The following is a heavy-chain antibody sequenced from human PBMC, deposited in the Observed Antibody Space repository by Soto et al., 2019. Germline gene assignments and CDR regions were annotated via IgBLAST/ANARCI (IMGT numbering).Heavy chain of an antibody. Sequence: EVQLVESGGRLVQPGGSLRLSCAASGFTFNTYSMNWVRQAPGKGLEWIAYISRDSRTVYYEDSVRGRFTISRDNDKESLLLETNSLRDEDTAVYYCARASRPYVDYYGLDVWGQGTTVIVSS. CDR3: ARASRPYVDYYGLDV. CDR2: ISRDSRTV. CDR1: GFTFNTYS. V-gene: IGHV3-48*02. J-gene: IGHJ6*02. D-gene: IGHD3-16*01.